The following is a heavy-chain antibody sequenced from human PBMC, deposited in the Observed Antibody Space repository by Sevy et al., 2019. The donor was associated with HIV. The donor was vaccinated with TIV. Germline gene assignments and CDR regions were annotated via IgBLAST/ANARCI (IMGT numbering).Heavy chain of an antibody. J-gene: IGHJ5*02. D-gene: IGHD1-7*01. CDR3: AREKVAGTTVIWFDP. CDR1: GFTFSSYA. CDR2: ISYDGSNK. Sequence: GGSLRLSCAASGFTFSSYAMHWVRQAPGKGLEWVAVISYDGSNKYYADSVKGRFTISRDNSKNTLYLQMNSLRAEDTAVYYCAREKVAGTTVIWFDPWGQGTLDTVSS. V-gene: IGHV3-30-3*01.